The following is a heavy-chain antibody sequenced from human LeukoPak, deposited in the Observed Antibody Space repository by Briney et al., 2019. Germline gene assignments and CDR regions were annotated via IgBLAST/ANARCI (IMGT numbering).Heavy chain of an antibody. CDR1: GYTFTGYY. CDR2: INPNSGGT. J-gene: IGHJ5*02. D-gene: IGHD2-21*02. V-gene: IGHV1-2*02. CDR3: ASSQYCGGDCYDGGNWFDP. Sequence: ASVKVSCKASGYTFTGYYMHWVRQAPGQGLEWMGWINPNSGGTNYAQKFQGRVTMTRDTSISTAYMELSRLRSDDTAVCYCASSQYCGGDCYDGGNWFDPWGQGTLVTVSS.